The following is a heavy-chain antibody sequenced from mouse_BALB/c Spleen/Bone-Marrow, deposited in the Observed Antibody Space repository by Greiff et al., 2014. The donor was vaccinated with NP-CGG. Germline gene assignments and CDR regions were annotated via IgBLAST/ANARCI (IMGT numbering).Heavy chain of an antibody. CDR3: VKLPNWDYAMDY. CDR1: GFSLTNYA. Sequence: VKLVESGPGLVAPSQSLSITCTVSGFSLTNYAASWVRQPPGEGLEWLGVIWGDGSTNYHSALISRLSISKDNSKSQVFLKLNSVQADDTATYFCVKLPNWDYAMDYWGQGTSVTVSS. V-gene: IGHV2-3*01. D-gene: IGHD4-1*01. J-gene: IGHJ4*01. CDR2: IWGDGST.